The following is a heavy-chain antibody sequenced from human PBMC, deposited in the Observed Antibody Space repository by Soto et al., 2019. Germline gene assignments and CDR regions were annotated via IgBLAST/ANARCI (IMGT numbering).Heavy chain of an antibody. V-gene: IGHV3-11*05. CDR1: GFTFSDYY. D-gene: IGHD6-13*01. J-gene: IGHJ4*02. Sequence: QVQLVESGGGLVKPGGSLRLSCAASGFTFSDYYMSWIRQARGKGLEWDSYISSSSSYTNYAYSVKGRFTISRDNAKNSLYLQMNSLRAEDTAVYYCARVHSSSFSFDYWGQGTLVTVSS. CDR3: ARVHSSSFSFDY. CDR2: ISSSSSYT.